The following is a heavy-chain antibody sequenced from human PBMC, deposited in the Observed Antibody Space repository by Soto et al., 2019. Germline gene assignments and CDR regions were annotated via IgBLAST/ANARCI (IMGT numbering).Heavy chain of an antibody. CDR3: ARGGNSGSYYVYYYYGMDV. V-gene: IGHV4-34*01. Sequence: PSETLSLTCAVYGGSFSGYYWSWIRQPPGKGLEWIGEINHSGSTNYNPSLKSRVTISVDTSKNQFSLKLSSVTAADTAVYYCARGGNSGSYYVYYYYGMDVWGQGTTVTVSS. CDR1: GGSFSGYY. D-gene: IGHD1-26*01. CDR2: INHSGST. J-gene: IGHJ6*02.